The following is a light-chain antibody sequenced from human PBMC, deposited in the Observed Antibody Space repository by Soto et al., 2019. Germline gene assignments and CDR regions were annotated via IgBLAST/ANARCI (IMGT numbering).Light chain of an antibody. J-gene: IGLJ1*01. V-gene: IGLV2-8*01. CDR3: SSYAGSNNYV. CDR1: SSDVGGYNY. CDR2: EVS. Sequence: QSALTQPPSASGSPGQSVTISCTGTSSDVGGYNYVSWYQQHPGKAPNLMIYEVSKRPSGVPDRFSGSKSGNTASLTVSGLPGEDEADYYCSSYAGSNNYVFGTGTKLTVL.